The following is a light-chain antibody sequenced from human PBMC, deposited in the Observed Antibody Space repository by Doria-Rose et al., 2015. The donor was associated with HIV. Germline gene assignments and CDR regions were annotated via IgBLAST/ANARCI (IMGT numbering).Light chain of an antibody. J-gene: IGKJ1*01. V-gene: IGKV3-20*01. Sequence: EIVMTQSPGTLSLSPGERATLSCRASQSFSSTYLAWYQQKPGQAPSLLIYDGSTRATGIPDRFGGSGSGTDFTLTINRLEPEDFALYYCHQYGTSWTFGQGTKVEI. CDR2: DGS. CDR1: QSFSSTY. CDR3: HQYGTSWT.